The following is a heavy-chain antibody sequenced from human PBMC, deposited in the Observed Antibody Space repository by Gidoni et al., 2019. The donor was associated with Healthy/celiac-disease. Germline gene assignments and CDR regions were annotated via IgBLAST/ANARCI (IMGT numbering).Heavy chain of an antibody. CDR2: INHSGST. J-gene: IGHJ5*02. V-gene: IGHV4-34*01. D-gene: IGHD3-10*01. CDR1: GGSFSGYY. CDR3: ARGLLVLGEGGRWFDP. Sequence: QVQLQQWGAGLLKPSETLSLTCPVYGGSFSGYYWSWIRQPPGKGLEWFGEINHSGSTNYNPSLKSRVTISVDTSKNQFSLKLSSVTAADTAVYYCARGLLVLGEGGRWFDPWGQGTLVTVSS.